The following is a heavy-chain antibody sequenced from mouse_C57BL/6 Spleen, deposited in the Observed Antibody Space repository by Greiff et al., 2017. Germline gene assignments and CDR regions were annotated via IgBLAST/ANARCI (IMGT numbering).Heavy chain of an antibody. J-gene: IGHJ3*01. CDR1: GYAFSTSW. CDR2: FYPDNGDT. Sequence: QVQLQQSGPELVKPGASVKISCKASGYAFSTSWMNWVKQRHGKGLEWIGLFYPDNGDTNYNGKFKGKATLTADKSSSTAYMQLSSLTSEDSAVDLCARDPFAYWGQGTIVTVSA. CDR3: ARDPFAY. V-gene: IGHV1-82*01.